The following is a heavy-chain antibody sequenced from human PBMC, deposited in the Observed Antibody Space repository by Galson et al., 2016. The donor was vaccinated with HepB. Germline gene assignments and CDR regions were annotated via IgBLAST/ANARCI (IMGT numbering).Heavy chain of an antibody. J-gene: IGHJ4*02. Sequence: SLRLSCAASGFTFSNYAMTWVRQPPGKRLEWVSAISSRGITTYYADSVKGRLTVSRDNSKNTLFLQLNSLRAEDTAVYYCAKDFGSSGYYQLFEYWGQGTLVAVSS. CDR2: ISSRGITT. CDR3: AKDFGSSGYYQLFEY. CDR1: GFTFSNYA. V-gene: IGHV3-23*01. D-gene: IGHD3-22*01.